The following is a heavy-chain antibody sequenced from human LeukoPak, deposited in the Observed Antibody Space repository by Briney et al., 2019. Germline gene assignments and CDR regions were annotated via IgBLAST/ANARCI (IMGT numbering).Heavy chain of an antibody. Sequence: PGGSLRLSCAASGFTFSSYGMHWVRQAPGKGLEWVAFIRYDGSNKYYADSVKGRFTISRDNSKNTLYLQMNSLRAEDTAVYYCAKAGSSYDFWSGYDDAFDIWGQGTMVTVSS. CDR1: GFTFSSYG. D-gene: IGHD3-3*01. CDR3: AKAGSSYDFWSGYDDAFDI. CDR2: IRYDGSNK. J-gene: IGHJ3*02. V-gene: IGHV3-30*02.